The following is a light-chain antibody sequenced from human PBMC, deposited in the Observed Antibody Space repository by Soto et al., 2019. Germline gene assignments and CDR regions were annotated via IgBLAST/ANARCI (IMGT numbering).Light chain of an antibody. CDR3: TSYAGSSTSYV. Sequence: QSVLTHPACGSLSAGQSSRISCSGTSSEGGSYDHVAMYQQSPTKTPTLMIYEVSNRTSGISSRFSGSKSGNTATLTISGLQAEDETDYYCTSYAGSSTSYVFGSGTKVTVL. V-gene: IGLV2-14*01. J-gene: IGLJ1*01. CDR1: SSEGGSYDH. CDR2: EVS.